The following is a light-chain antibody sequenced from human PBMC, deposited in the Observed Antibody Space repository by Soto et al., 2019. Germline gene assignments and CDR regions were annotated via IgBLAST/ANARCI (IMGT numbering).Light chain of an antibody. CDR3: QHSYSTLAT. CDR1: QRIRSY. CDR2: AAS. J-gene: IGKJ4*01. V-gene: IGKV1-39*01. Sequence: DIQMTQSPSSLSASVGDRVTITCRASQRIRSYLNWYQQKPGTAPRLLIYAASSLQSGVPSRFSGSGSGTDFTLTISSLQPEDFATYYCQHSYSTLATFGGGTKVEIK.